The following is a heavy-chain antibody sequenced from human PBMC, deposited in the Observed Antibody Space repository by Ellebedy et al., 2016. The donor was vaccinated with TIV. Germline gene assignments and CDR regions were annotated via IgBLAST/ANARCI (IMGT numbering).Heavy chain of an antibody. CDR1: GGSINNYY. Sequence: GSLRLSCTVSGGSINNYYWTWVRQSPGRGLEWIGYIYGSGSTKYNPSLESRVTISGDTSKNHFSLNLTSVTAADTAVYYCARHMVRIRLGMDVWGQGTTVTVSS. CDR2: IYGSGST. CDR3: ARHMVRIRLGMDV. D-gene: IGHD3-10*01. V-gene: IGHV4-59*08. J-gene: IGHJ6*02.